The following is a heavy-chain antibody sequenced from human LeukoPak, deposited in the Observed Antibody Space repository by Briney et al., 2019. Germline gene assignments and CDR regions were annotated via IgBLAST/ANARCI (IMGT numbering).Heavy chain of an antibody. J-gene: IGHJ4*02. CDR3: ARGGDGYPTHLDY. D-gene: IGHD5-24*01. CDR2: IYYSGST. CDR1: GGSISSSSYY. V-gene: IGHV4-39*01. Sequence: KTSETLSLTCTVSGGSISSSSYYWGWIRQPPGKGLEWIGSIYYSGSTYYNPSLKSRVTISVDTSKNQFSLKLSSVTAADTAVYYCARGGDGYPTHLDYWGQGTLVTVSP.